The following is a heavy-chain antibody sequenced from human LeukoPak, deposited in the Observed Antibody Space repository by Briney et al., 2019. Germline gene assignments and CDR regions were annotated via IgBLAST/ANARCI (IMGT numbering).Heavy chain of an antibody. CDR2: ISGGSGSST. V-gene: IGHV3-23*01. CDR3: AKGSSSGWPYFFDY. Sequence: GGSLRLSCAASGFTFSNYAMSWVRQAPGKGLEWFSAISGGSGSSTYYADAVEGRFTISRDNSKTTLYLEMNSLRAEDTAVYYCAKGSSSGWPYFFDYWGQGTLVTVSS. CDR1: GFTFSNYA. D-gene: IGHD6-19*01. J-gene: IGHJ4*02.